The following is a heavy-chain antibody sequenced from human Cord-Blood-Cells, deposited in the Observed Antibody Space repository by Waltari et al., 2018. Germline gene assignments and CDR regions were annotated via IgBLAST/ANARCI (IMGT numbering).Heavy chain of an antibody. CDR1: GGTFSSYA. CDR3: ARVIAARYWYFDL. CDR2: IIPILGIA. J-gene: IGHJ2*01. Sequence: QVQLVQSGAEVKKPGSSVKVSCKASGGTFSSYAISWVRQAPGQGLEWMGRIIPILGIANYAQKFQGRGTITADKSTSTAYMELSSLRSEDTAVYYCARVIAARYWYFDLWGRGTLFTVSS. D-gene: IGHD6-6*01. V-gene: IGHV1-69*09.